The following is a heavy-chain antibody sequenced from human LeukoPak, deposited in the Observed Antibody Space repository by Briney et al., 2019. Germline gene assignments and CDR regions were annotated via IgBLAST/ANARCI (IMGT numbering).Heavy chain of an antibody. V-gene: IGHV4-59*08. D-gene: IGHD6-13*01. CDR1: GGSISSYY. CDR2: IYYSGRT. CDR3: ARLRVYPYAFDI. J-gene: IGHJ3*02. Sequence: SETLSLTCTVSGGSISSYYWSWIRQPPGKGLEWIGYIYYSGRTNYNPSLKSRGTISVDTSKNQFSLKRSSVTAADTAVYYCARLRVYPYAFDIWGQGTMVTVSS.